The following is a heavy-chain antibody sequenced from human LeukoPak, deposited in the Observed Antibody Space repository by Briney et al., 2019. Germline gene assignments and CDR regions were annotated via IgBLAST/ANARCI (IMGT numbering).Heavy chain of an antibody. CDR2: MNPDNGNT. CDR1: GYTFNRYD. Sequence: ASVKVSCKAYGYTFNRYDINWVRRATGQGLEWMGWMNPDNGNTGYAQKLQGRLTMTSNTSISTVYMELSSLRYEDTAIYYCARGEYMYGHDIDFWGQGTLVTVSS. J-gene: IGHJ4*02. D-gene: IGHD2/OR15-2a*01. V-gene: IGHV1-8*01. CDR3: ARGEYMYGHDIDF.